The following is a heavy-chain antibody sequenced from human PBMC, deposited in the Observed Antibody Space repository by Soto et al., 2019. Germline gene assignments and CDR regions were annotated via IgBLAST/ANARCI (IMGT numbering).Heavy chain of an antibody. CDR3: TRSGITGPTGY. CDR1: GFTFGDYA. Sequence: EVQLVESGGGLVQPGRSLRLSCTASGFTFGDYAMSWFRQAPGKGLEWVGFIRSKAYGGTTEYAASGKGRFTISIDDSKSIAYLQMNSLKTEDTAVYYCTRSGITGPTGYWGQGTLFTVSS. V-gene: IGHV3-49*03. D-gene: IGHD1-20*01. CDR2: IRSKAYGGTT. J-gene: IGHJ4*02.